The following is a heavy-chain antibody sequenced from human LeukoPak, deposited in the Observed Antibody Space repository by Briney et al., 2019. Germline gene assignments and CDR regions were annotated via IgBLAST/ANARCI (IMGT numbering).Heavy chain of an antibody. J-gene: IGHJ4*02. D-gene: IGHD1-7*01. V-gene: IGHV1-2*02. CDR2: INPNSGGT. CDR1: GYTFTGYY. Sequence: ASVKVSCKASGYTFTGYYMHWVRQAPGQGLEWMGWINPNSGGTNYAQKFQGRVTMTRDTSISTAYMELSRLRSDDTAVYYCAREKVRGTTVDYWGQGTLDTVSS. CDR3: AREKVRGTTVDY.